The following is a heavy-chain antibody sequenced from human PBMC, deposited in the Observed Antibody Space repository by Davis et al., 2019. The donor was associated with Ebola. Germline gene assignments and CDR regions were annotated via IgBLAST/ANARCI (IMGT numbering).Heavy chain of an antibody. J-gene: IGHJ4*02. D-gene: IGHD3-22*01. Sequence: SVKVSCKASGGTFSSYAISWVRQAPGQGLEWMGGIIPIFGTANYAQKFQGRVTIIADKSTSTAYMELSSLRSEDTAVYYCARSLYNYESSGYYGYWGQGTLVTVSS. CDR1: GGTFSSYA. V-gene: IGHV1-69*06. CDR2: IIPIFGTA. CDR3: ARSLYNYESSGYYGY.